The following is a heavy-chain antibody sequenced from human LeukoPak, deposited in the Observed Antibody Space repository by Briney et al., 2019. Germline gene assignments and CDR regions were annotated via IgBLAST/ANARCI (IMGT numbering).Heavy chain of an antibody. CDR2: FHNSGTS. J-gene: IGHJ4*02. V-gene: IGHV4-59*01. Sequence: SETLSLTCTVSDDSISDYYRGWIRQPPGKGLEWIGYFHNSGTSTYNPSLKSRVTTSVDTSKNEFSLKLSSVTAADTAVYYCARWSDCGGDCHILDYWGQGILVTVSS. CDR3: ARWSDCGGDCHILDY. D-gene: IGHD2-21*02. CDR1: DDSISDYY.